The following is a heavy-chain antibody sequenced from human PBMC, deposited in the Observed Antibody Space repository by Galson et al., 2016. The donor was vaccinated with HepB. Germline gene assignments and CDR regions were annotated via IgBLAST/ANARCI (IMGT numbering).Heavy chain of an antibody. J-gene: IGHJ4*02. V-gene: IGHV3-23*01. CDR3: AKVGFTPGYSSSLSKVYTEYSFNY. CDR1: GFTFSIYA. D-gene: IGHD6-13*01. Sequence: SLRLSCAASGFTFSIYAMSWVRQAPGKGLEWVSAISGSGGNTYYADSVKGRFTISRDNSKNTLCLQMKSLRAEDTAVYYCAKVGFTPGYSSSLSKVYTEYSFNYWGQGTLVTGSS. CDR2: ISGSGGNT.